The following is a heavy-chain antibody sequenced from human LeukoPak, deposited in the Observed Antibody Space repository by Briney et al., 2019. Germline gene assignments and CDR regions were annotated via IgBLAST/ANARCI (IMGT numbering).Heavy chain of an antibody. CDR1: GYTFTSFG. Sequence: ASVKVSCKASGYTFTSFGISWVRQAPGQGLEWMGWISAYNGNTDYAQKLQGRVTMSTDASTSTTYMDLRSLRSDDTAVYYCARVYSGYLYYYYGMDVWGQGTTVTVSS. CDR3: ARVYSGYLYYYYGMDV. V-gene: IGHV1-18*01. D-gene: IGHD5-12*01. CDR2: ISAYNGNT. J-gene: IGHJ6*02.